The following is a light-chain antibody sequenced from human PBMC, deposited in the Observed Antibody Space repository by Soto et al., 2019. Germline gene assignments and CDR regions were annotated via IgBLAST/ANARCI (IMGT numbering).Light chain of an antibody. CDR3: ETCNSNGPVV. CDR1: SGYGSYI. V-gene: IGLV4-60*02. CDR2: VEGSGTC. J-gene: IGLJ2*01. Sequence: QSVLTQSASASASPGSSVTLTCTLSSGYGSYIIAWSQHQPGKAPQHLMKVEGSGTCKQGSGVPNRFSGSSSGTDRYLTISNVQFEDEADYYCETCNSNGPVVFGGGTKLTVL.